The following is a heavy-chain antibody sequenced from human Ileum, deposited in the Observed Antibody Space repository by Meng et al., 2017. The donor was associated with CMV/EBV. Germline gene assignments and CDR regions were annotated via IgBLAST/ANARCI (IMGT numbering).Heavy chain of an antibody. CDR2: ITKDGSIK. D-gene: IGHD3-9*01. V-gene: IGHV3-30-3*01. CDR1: GLTFSSYS. J-gene: IGHJ4*02. Sequence: GGSLRPSCAASGLTFSSYSMHWVRQAAGKGLEWVAIITKDGSIKDYADYVKGRFTISRDNAKNSLYLQMNSLRPEDTAVYYCVSEPYDTLTGLPGWYFDTWGQGALVTVSS. CDR3: VSEPYDTLTGLPGWYFDT.